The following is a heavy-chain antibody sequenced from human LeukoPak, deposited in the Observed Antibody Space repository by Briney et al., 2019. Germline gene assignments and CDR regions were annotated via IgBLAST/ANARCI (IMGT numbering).Heavy chain of an antibody. Sequence: GGSLRLSCAASGFTFSSYWMSWVRQAPGKGLEWVANIKQDGSEKYYVDSVKGRFTISRGNAKNSLYLQMNSLRAEDTAVYHCARDGDYYDSSGYDPWGQGTLVTVSS. CDR3: ARDGDYYDSSGYDP. CDR1: GFTFSSYW. D-gene: IGHD3-22*01. V-gene: IGHV3-7*01. CDR2: IKQDGSEK. J-gene: IGHJ5*02.